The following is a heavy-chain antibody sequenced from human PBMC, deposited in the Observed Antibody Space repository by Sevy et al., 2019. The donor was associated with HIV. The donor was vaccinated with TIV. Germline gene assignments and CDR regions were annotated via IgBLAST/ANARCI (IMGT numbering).Heavy chain of an antibody. D-gene: IGHD2-2*01. Sequence: GGSLGLSCAASGFTFSSYAMHWVRQAPGKGLEWVAVISYDGSNKYYADSVKGRFTISRDNSKNTLYLQMNSLRAEDTAVYYCARGVGGYCSSTSCAGDWFDPWGQGTLVTVSS. CDR2: ISYDGSNK. CDR1: GFTFSSYA. CDR3: ARGVGGYCSSTSCAGDWFDP. J-gene: IGHJ5*02. V-gene: IGHV3-30-3*01.